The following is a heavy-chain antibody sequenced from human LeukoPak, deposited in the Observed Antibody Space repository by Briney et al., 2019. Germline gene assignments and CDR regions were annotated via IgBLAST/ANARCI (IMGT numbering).Heavy chain of an antibody. D-gene: IGHD3-3*01. CDR2: INPSGGST. J-gene: IGHJ6*02. V-gene: IGHV1-46*01. CDR3: ARGIGGRFLEWLPPYYYYGMDV. Sequence: VASVKASCKASGYTFTSYYMHWVRQPPGQGLEWMGIINPSGGSTSYAQKFQGKVTMTRDTSTSTVYMELSSLRSEDTAVYYCARGIGGRFLEWLPPYYYYGMDVWGQGTTVTVSS. CDR1: GYTFTSYY.